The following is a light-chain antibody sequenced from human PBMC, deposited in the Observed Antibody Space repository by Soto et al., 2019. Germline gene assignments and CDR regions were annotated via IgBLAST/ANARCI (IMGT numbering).Light chain of an antibody. J-gene: IGKJ1*01. Sequence: TNTYQASQDISNYLNWYQQKPGKAPKLLIDDASTLETGVPSTFSGSGSGTELTFNISSLRLEDIATYYCLKHDDHPQSTFGEGTKVDIK. CDR1: QDISNY. CDR3: LKHDDHPQST. CDR2: DAS. V-gene: IGKV1-33*01.